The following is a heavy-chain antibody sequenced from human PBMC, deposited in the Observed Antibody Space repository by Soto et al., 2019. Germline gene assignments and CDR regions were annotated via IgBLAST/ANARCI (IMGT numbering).Heavy chain of an antibody. CDR3: ARDKITGLFDY. CDR2: INHSGST. Sequence: QVQLQQWGAGLLKPSETLSLTCAVYGGSFSGYYWTWIRQPPGTGLEWIGEINHSGSTNYNPSLTGRVTRPVDTSTTPFSLKPTSVTAAHTAVYYCARDKITGLFDYWGQGTLVTVSS. J-gene: IGHJ4*02. V-gene: IGHV4-34*01. CDR1: GGSFSGYY. D-gene: IGHD2-8*02.